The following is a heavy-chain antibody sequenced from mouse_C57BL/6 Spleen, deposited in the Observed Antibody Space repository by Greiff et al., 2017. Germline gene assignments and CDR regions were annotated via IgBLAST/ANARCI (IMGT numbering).Heavy chain of an antibody. Sequence: EVKLVESEGGLVQPGSSMKLSCTASGFTFSDYYMAWVRQVPEKGLEWVANINHDGSSTYYLDSLKSRFIISRDNAKNTLYLQMISLKSEDTATYYCAGITTVVAPNAMDYWGQGTSVTVSS. V-gene: IGHV5-16*01. CDR1: GFTFSDYY. J-gene: IGHJ4*01. D-gene: IGHD1-1*01. CDR3: AGITTVVAPNAMDY. CDR2: INHDGSST.